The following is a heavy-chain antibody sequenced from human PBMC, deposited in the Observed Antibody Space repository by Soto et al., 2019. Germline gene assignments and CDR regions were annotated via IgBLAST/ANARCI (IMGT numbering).Heavy chain of an antibody. CDR3: ARYRTGGTGFGY. V-gene: IGHV4-61*01. CDR2: ISYSGST. J-gene: IGHJ4*02. Sequence: PSETLSLTCTVSGGSVSSGSYYWSWIRQPPGKGLEWIGYISYSGSTNYNSSLKSRVTISKDTSENQFSLKLSSVTAADTAVYYCARYRTGGTGFGYWGQGTLVTVSS. D-gene: IGHD1-1*01. CDR1: GGSVSSGSYY.